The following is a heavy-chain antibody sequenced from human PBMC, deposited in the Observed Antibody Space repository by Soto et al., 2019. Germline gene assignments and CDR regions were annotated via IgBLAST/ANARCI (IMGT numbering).Heavy chain of an antibody. V-gene: IGHV3-23*01. D-gene: IGHD3-16*01. Sequence: PGGSLSLSCAASGFTFSSYAMSWVRQAPGKGLEWVSAISGSGGSTYYADSVKGRFTISRDNSKNTLYLQMNSLRAEDTAVYYCAKSVLHYDYIWGTPPAFDIWGQGTMVTVSS. CDR2: ISGSGGST. CDR1: GFTFSSYA. CDR3: AKSVLHYDYIWGTPPAFDI. J-gene: IGHJ3*02.